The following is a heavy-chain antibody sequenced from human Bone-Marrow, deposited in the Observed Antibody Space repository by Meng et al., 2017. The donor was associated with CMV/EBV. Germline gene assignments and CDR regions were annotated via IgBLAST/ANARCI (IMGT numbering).Heavy chain of an antibody. Sequence: GESLKISCAASGFTFSDYYMSWIRQAPGKGLEWVSYISSSGSTIYYADPVKGRFTISRDNDKNSLYLQMNSLRAEDTDVYYCATYSYYDFWSGYYGGWFDPWGQGTLVTVSS. CDR2: ISSSGSTI. CDR1: GFTFSDYY. V-gene: IGHV3-11*04. CDR3: ATYSYYDFWSGYYGGWFDP. J-gene: IGHJ5*02. D-gene: IGHD3-3*01.